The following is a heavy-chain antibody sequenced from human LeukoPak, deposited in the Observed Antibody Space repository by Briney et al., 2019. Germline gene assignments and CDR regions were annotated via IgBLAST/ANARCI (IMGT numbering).Heavy chain of an antibody. D-gene: IGHD3-10*01. V-gene: IGHV5-51*01. J-gene: IGHJ5*02. Sequence: GESLKISCKASGYNFTPYWIGWVRQMPGKGLEWMGIIYPGDSDTKYSPSFQGQVTISADKSISTAYLQWSSLKASDTAMYYCARRGGSGTYYKFTPDAFDLWGQGTLVTVSS. CDR1: GYNFTPYW. CDR3: ARRGGSGTYYKFTPDAFDL. CDR2: IYPGDSDT.